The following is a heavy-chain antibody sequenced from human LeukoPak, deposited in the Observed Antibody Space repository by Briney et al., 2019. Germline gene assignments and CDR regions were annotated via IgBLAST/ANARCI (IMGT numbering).Heavy chain of an antibody. D-gene: IGHD3-3*01. V-gene: IGHV1-69*13. CDR3: ARGATIFGVVTDHYGMDV. CDR2: IIPIFGTA. CDR1: GGTFSSYA. J-gene: IGHJ6*02. Sequence: SVKVSCKASGGTFSSYAISWVRQAPGQVLEWMGGIIPIFGTANYAQKFQGRVTITADESTSTAYMELSSLRSEDTAVYYCARGATIFGVVTDHYGMDVWGQGTTVTVSS.